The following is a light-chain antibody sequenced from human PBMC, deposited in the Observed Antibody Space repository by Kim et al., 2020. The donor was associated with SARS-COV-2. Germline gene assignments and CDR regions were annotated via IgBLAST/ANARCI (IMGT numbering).Light chain of an antibody. CDR3: QQYYSYPYS. CDR2: AAS. CDR1: QGISSY. V-gene: IGKV1-8*01. J-gene: IGKJ2*03. Sequence: AIRMTQSPSSFSASTGDRVTITCRASQGISSYLAWYQQKPGKAPKLLIYAASTLQSGVPSRFSGSGSGTDFTLTISCLQSEDFATYNCQQYYSYPYSCGQETKLEI.